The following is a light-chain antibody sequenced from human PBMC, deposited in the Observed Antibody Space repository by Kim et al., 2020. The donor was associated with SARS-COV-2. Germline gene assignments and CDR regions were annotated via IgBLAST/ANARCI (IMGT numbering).Light chain of an antibody. CDR2: EDD. V-gene: IGLV6-57*04. CDR3: QSYNRSNVV. CDR1: SGSIDDNY. Sequence: NFMLTQPLSVSESPGKTVTISCTRSSGSIDDNYVQWYQQRPGGVPTAVIYEDDQRPSGVSDRFSGSIHNSSNSASLTISGLKTEDEADYYCQSYNRSNVVFGGGTQLTVL. J-gene: IGLJ2*01.